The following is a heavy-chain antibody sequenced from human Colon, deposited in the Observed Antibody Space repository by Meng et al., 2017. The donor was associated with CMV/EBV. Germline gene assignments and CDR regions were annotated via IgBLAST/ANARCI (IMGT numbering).Heavy chain of an antibody. D-gene: IGHD6-6*01. CDR1: GFTFSSYA. V-gene: IGHV3-23*03. Sequence: GGSLRLSCAASGFTFSSYAMSWVRQAPGKGLEWVSVIYSGGSSTYYADSGKGRFTISRDNSKNTLYLQMNSLRAEDTAVYYCARGRGIAARRWFDPWGQGTLVTVSS. J-gene: IGHJ5*02. CDR2: IYSGGSST. CDR3: ARGRGIAARRWFDP.